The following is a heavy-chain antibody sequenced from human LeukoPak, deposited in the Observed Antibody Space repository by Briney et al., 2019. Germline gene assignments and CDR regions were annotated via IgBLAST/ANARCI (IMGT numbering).Heavy chain of an antibody. V-gene: IGHV5-51*01. J-gene: IGHJ6*03. CDR1: GYSFTSYW. CDR2: IYPGDSDT. Sequence: GESLKISCKGSGYSFTSYWIGWVRQMPGKGLEWMGIIYPGDSDTRYSPSFQGQVTISADKSISTAYLQWSGLKASDTAMYYCARRGIAARPGYYYYMDVWGKGTTVTVSS. D-gene: IGHD6-6*01. CDR3: ARRGIAARPGYYYYMDV.